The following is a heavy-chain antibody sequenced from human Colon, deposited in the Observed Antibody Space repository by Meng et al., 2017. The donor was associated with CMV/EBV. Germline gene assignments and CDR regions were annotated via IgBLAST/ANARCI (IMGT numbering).Heavy chain of an antibody. CDR2: VDCGNGNT. Sequence: CKASGYTYPRHANPWVRQAPGQRLEWMGCVDCGNGNTKYSQKFQDRVIITRDTSATTVYMELSSLKSEDTAVYYCAREPPLGGYFDYWGQGTLVTVSS. D-gene: IGHD2-15*01. J-gene: IGHJ4*02. CDR1: GYTYPRHA. V-gene: IGHV1-3*01. CDR3: AREPPLGGYFDY.